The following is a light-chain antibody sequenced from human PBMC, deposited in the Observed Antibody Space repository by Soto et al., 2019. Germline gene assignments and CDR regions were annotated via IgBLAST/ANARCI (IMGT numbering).Light chain of an antibody. CDR3: TSYTIKTTYV. Sequence: QSALTQPASVSGSLGQSITISCTGTSVDVGGYNYVSWYQHHPGKAPRLLIFEVSNWPSGVSNRFSGSKSGNTASLTISGLQAEDEADYYCTSYTIKTTYVFGTGTKLTVL. CDR2: EVS. J-gene: IGLJ1*01. V-gene: IGLV2-14*01. CDR1: SVDVGGYNY.